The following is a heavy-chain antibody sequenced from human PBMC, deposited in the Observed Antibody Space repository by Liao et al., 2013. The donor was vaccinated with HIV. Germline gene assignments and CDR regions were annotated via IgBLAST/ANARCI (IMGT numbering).Heavy chain of an antibody. CDR2: IYTSGST. CDR3: ARSMLLRPNWFDP. J-gene: IGHJ5*02. V-gene: IGHV4-61*02. CDR1: GGSISSSSYY. Sequence: QVQLQESGPGLVKPSQTLSLTCSVSGGSISSSSYYWSWIRQPAGKGLEWIGRIYTSGSTNYNPSLKSRVTISVDTSKNHFSLKLSSVTAADTAVYYCARSMLLRPNWFDPWGQGTLVTVSS. D-gene: IGHD2-15*01.